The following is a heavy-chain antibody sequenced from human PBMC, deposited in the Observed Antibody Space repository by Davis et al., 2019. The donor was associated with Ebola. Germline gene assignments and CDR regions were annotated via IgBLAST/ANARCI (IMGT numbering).Heavy chain of an antibody. CDR1: GGSISSSY. V-gene: IGHV4-59*01. CDR3: ARESYYYDSSGYYRGAFDI. CDR2: IYYSESS. Sequence: SETLSLTCTVSGGSISSSYWSWIRQPPGKGLEWIGYIYYSESSNYNPSLKSRVTISVDTSKNHFSLKLSSVTAADTAVYYCARESYYYDSSGYYRGAFDIWGQGTMVTVSS. D-gene: IGHD3-22*01. J-gene: IGHJ3*02.